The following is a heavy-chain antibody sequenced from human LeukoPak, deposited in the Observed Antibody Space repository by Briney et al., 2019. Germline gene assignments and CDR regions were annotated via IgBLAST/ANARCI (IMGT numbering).Heavy chain of an antibody. V-gene: IGHV4-39*01. Sequence: PSETLSLTCTVSGGSISSSSYYWGWIRQPPGKGLEWIGSIYYSGSTYYNPSLKSRVTISVDTSKNQFSLKLSSVTAADTAVYYCARRHSSGWYGEDYSYYGMDVWGQGTTVTVSS. D-gene: IGHD6-19*01. CDR2: IYYSGST. CDR3: ARRHSSGWYGEDYSYYGMDV. CDR1: GGSISSSSYY. J-gene: IGHJ6*02.